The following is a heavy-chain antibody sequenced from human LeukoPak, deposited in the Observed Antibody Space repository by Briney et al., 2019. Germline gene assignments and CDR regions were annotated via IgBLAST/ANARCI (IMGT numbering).Heavy chain of an antibody. CDR2: ISAYNGNT. J-gene: IGHJ4*02. V-gene: IGHV1-18*01. D-gene: IGHD5-18*01. CDR3: ARDLGYSYGPGVYYFDY. Sequence: ASVKVSCKASGYTFTSYGISWVRQAPGQGLEWMGWISAYNGNTNYAQKLQGRVTMTTDTSTSTAYMELRSLRSDDTAVYYCARDLGYSYGPGVYYFDYWGQGTQVTVSS. CDR1: GYTFTSYG.